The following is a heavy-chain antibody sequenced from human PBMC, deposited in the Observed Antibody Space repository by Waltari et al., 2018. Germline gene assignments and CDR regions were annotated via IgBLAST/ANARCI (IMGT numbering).Heavy chain of an antibody. Sequence: QVQLVQSGAEVKKPGSSVKVSCKASGGTFSSYAISWVRQAPGQGLEWMGGIIPIFCTANYAQKFQGRVTSTADESTSTAYMELSSLRSEDTAVYYCARDSFGIQLWLGMDYWGQGTLVTVSS. CDR1: GGTFSSYA. V-gene: IGHV1-69*01. J-gene: IGHJ4*02. CDR3: ARDSFGIQLWLGMDY. CDR2: IIPIFCTA. D-gene: IGHD5-18*01.